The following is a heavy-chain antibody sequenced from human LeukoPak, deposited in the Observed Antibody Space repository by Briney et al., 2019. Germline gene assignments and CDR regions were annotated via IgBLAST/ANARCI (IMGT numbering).Heavy chain of an antibody. J-gene: IGHJ4*02. CDR1: GFTFSSYS. V-gene: IGHV3-21*01. D-gene: IGHD1-26*01. CDR2: ISSSSSYI. Sequence: GGSLRLSCAASGFTFSSYSVNWVRQAPGKGLEWVSSISSSSSYIYYADSVKGRFTISRDNAKNSLYLQMNSLRAEDTAVYYCARGGATTSQFDYWGQGTLVTVSS. CDR3: ARGGATTSQFDY.